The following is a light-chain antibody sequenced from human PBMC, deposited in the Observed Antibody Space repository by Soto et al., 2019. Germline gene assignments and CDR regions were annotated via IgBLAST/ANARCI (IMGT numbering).Light chain of an antibody. CDR1: QSDLSSSNNKNY. CDR2: WAS. CDR3: QQYYSTPWT. Sequence: DIVMTQSPDSLAVSLGERATINCQSGQSDLSSSNNKNYLAWYQQKPGQPPKMLIYWASTRESGVPDRFSGSGSVTDFNLTISRLQAEDVAVYYCQQYYSTPWTFGQGTKVDIK. J-gene: IGKJ1*01. V-gene: IGKV4-1*01.